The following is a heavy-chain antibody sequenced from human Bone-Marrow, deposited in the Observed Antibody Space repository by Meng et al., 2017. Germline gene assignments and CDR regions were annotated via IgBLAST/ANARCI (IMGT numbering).Heavy chain of an antibody. V-gene: IGHV4-34*01. CDR3: ARISGYYFDY. D-gene: IGHD3-10*01. J-gene: IGHJ4*02. Sequence: QVQLQQWGEGRLKPSETLSLTCAVYGGSFSGNSWSWIRQPPGKGLEWIGEINQSGSAKYNPSLKSRVTMSADSSKKQFSLKLSSVTAADTAVYYCARISGYYFDYWGQGTLVTVSS. CDR1: GGSFSGNS. CDR2: INQSGSA.